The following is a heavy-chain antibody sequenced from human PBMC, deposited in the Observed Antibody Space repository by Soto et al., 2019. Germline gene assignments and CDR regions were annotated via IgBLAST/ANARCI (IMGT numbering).Heavy chain of an antibody. CDR2: IYLDDAK. J-gene: IGHJ4*02. Sequence: QITLNESGPTVVRPTETLTLTCRFSGFSLTTSGVGVGWIRQSPGKAPEWLALIYLDDAKRYSASLKIRLTITKDTSKNQVVLTVSDLDPTDTATYYCAHRVLRTVFGLVTTTAIYVDFWGQGTPVAVSS. V-gene: IGHV2-5*02. CDR1: GFSLTTSGVG. CDR3: AHRVLRTVFGLVTTTAIYVDF. D-gene: IGHD3-3*01.